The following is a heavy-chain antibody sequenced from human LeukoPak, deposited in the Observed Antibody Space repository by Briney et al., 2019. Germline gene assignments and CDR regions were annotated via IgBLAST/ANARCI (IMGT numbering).Heavy chain of an antibody. Sequence: GGSLRLSCAASGFTFSTYPMSWVRQAPGKGLEWVSTISGSGGSTYYADSVKGRFTISGDNSKNTLYLQMNSLRAEDTTVYYCAKERTQTTSFDYWGQGTLVTVSS. V-gene: IGHV3-23*01. CDR3: AKERTQTTSFDY. CDR1: GFTFSTYP. D-gene: IGHD2/OR15-2a*01. J-gene: IGHJ4*02. CDR2: ISGSGGST.